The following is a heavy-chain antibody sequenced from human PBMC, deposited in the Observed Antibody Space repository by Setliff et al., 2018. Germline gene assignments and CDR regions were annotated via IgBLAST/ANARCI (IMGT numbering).Heavy chain of an antibody. CDR3: TRHEDRNKCTSSSCYRENDAFDV. CDR1: GYSFITYW. J-gene: IGHJ3*01. CDR2: IYPGDSDT. D-gene: IGHD2-2*01. Sequence: GESLKISCTGSGYSFITYWIGWVRQMPGKGLEWMGIIYPGDSDTRYSTSFQGQVTISADKSINTAYLQWSSLKASDTAIYYCTRHEDRNKCTSSSCYRENDAFDVWGQGAMVTVSS. V-gene: IGHV5-51*01.